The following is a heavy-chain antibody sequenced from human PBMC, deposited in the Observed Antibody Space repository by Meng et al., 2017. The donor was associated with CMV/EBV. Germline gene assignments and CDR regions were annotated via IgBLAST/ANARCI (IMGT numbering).Heavy chain of an antibody. J-gene: IGHJ6*02. D-gene: IGHD2-2*02. CDR3: ARSDCSSTSCYNYYYYGMDV. CDR2: IKQDGSEK. Sequence: GGSLRLSCAASGFTFSSYWMSWVRQAPGKGLEWVANIKQDGSEKYYADSVKGRFTISRDNAKNSLYLQMNSLRAEDTAVYYCARSDCSSTSCYNYYYYGMDVWGQGTTVTVSS. V-gene: IGHV3-7*01. CDR1: GFTFSSYW.